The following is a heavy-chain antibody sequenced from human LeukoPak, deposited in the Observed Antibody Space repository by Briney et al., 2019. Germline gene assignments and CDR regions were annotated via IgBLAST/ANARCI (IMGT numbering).Heavy chain of an antibody. J-gene: IGHJ3*02. V-gene: IGHV3-11*01. CDR3: ARDRRRIDAFDI. CDR2: ISSSGSTI. CDR1: GFTFSDYY. Sequence: GGSLRLSSAASGFTFSDYYMRWIRQAPGKGLEWVSYISSSGSTIYYADSVKGRFTISRDNAKNSLYLRMNSLRAEDTAVYYCARDRRRIDAFDIWGQGTMVTVSS.